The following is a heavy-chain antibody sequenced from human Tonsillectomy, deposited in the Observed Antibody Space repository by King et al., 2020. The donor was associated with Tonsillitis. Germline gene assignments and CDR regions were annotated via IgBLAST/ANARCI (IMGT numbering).Heavy chain of an antibody. CDR1: GGTFSSYA. D-gene: IGHD3-10*01. V-gene: IGHV1-69*01. CDR3: ATSSRRTSYGSGSYYPDY. J-gene: IGHJ4*02. Sequence: VQLVESGAEVKKPGSSVKVSCKASGGTFSSYAISWVRQAPGQGLEWMGGIIPIFGTANYAQKFQGRVTITADESTSTAYMELSSLRSEDTAVYYCATSSRRTSYGSGSYYPDYWGQGTLFTVSS. CDR2: IIPIFGTA.